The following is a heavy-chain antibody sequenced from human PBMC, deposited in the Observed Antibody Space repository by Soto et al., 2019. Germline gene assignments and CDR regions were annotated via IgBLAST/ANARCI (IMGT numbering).Heavy chain of an antibody. CDR3: ARDIAAAGTDYYYYYGMDV. CDR2: IIPIFGTA. CDR1: GGTFSSYA. J-gene: IGHJ6*02. D-gene: IGHD6-13*01. V-gene: IGHV1-69*13. Sequence: SVKVSCKASGGTFSSYAISWVRQAPGQGLEWMGGIIPIFGTANYAQKFQGRVTITADESTSTAYMELSSLRSEDTAVYYCARDIAAAGTDYYYYYGMDVWGQGTTVTVSS.